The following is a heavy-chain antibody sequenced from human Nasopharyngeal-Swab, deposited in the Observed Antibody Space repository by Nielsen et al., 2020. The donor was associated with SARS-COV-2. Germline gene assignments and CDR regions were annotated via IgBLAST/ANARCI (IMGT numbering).Heavy chain of an antibody. Sequence: GESLKISCVASGFTVSSNYMSWVRQAPGKGLEWVSVIYSGGSTYYADSVKGRFTISRDNSKNTLYLQMNSLRAEDTAVYYCAREGNYYDSSGYYSKYYYYYMDVWGKGTTVTVSS. D-gene: IGHD3-22*01. CDR2: IYSGGST. CDR3: AREGNYYDSSGYYSKYYYYYMDV. CDR1: GFTVSSNY. J-gene: IGHJ6*03. V-gene: IGHV3-66*01.